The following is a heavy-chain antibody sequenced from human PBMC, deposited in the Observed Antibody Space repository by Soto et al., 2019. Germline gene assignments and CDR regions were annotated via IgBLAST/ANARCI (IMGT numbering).Heavy chain of an antibody. CDR1: GYTFTSYG. D-gene: IGHD2-15*01. CDR2: ISAYNGNT. CDR3: AVKDCSGGSCYFLPLDY. V-gene: IGHV1-18*01. Sequence: QVQLVQSGAEVKKPGASVKVSCKASGYTFTSYGISWVRQAPGQGLEWMGWISAYNGNTNYAQKLQGRVTMTTDTSTSTAYMELRGLSSDDTAVYYCAVKDCSGGSCYFLPLDYWGQGTLVTVSS. J-gene: IGHJ4*02.